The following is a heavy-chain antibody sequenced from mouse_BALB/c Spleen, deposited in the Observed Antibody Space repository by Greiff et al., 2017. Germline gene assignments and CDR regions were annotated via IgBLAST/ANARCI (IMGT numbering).Heavy chain of an antibody. V-gene: IGHV7-3*02. CDR1: GFTFTDYY. D-gene: IGHD2-1*01. CDR2: IRNKANGYTT. J-gene: IGHJ4*01. CDR3: ARDGGNYDAMDY. Sequence: EVKLMESGGGLVQPGGSLRLSCATSGFTFTDYYMSWVRQPPGKALEWLGFIRNKANGYTTEYSASVKGRFTISRDNSQSILYLQMNTLRAKDSATYYCARDGGNYDAMDYWGQGTSVTVSS.